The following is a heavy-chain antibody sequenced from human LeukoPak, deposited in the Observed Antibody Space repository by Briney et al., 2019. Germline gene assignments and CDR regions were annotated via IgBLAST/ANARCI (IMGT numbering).Heavy chain of an antibody. CDR1: GGTFSSYA. D-gene: IGHD3-22*01. Sequence: ASVKVSCKASGGTFSSYAISWVRQAPGQGLEWMGGIIPIFGTANYAQKLKGRVTITTDESTSTAYMQMSSLRSEDTAVHYCATAGEGSSGYYYGFDDWGQGTLVTVSS. V-gene: IGHV1-69*05. CDR2: IIPIFGTA. J-gene: IGHJ4*02. CDR3: ATAGEGSSGYYYGFDD.